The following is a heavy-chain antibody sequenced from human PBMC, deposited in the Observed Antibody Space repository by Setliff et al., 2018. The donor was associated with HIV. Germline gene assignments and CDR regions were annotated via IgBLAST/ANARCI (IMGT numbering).Heavy chain of an antibody. Sequence: ASETLSLTCSVSGDSISSSSYYWGWLRQPPGKGLEWIGSIYYSGSTYYNPSLNSRVTISVDASKNQFSLKLSSVTAADTAVYYCASLPPLYDGSGYYFDYWGQGTLVTVSS. CDR2: IYYSGST. CDR1: GDSISSSSYY. D-gene: IGHD3-22*01. J-gene: IGHJ4*02. CDR3: ASLPPLYDGSGYYFDY. V-gene: IGHV4-39*01.